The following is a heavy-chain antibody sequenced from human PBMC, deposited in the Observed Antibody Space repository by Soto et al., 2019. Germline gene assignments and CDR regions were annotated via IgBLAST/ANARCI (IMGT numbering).Heavy chain of an antibody. CDR2: ISYEGSEK. CDR1: GFTFSNNG. J-gene: IGHJ4*02. Sequence: QVHLVESGGGVDQPGRSLRLSCAASGFTFSNNGMHWVRQAPGKGLEWMGVISYEGSEKYYAGSVKGRFTISRDNSKNTLYLQMDTLRAEDTAIYYCVKDKGAAAGFDYWGQGILVTVSS. D-gene: IGHD6-13*01. V-gene: IGHV3-30*18. CDR3: VKDKGAAAGFDY.